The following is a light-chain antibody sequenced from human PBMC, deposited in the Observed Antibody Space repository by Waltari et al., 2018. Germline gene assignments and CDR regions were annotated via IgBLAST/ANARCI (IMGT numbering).Light chain of an antibody. CDR3: FSHTSSITVV. V-gene: IGLV2-14*03. CDR2: DVS. J-gene: IGLJ2*01. Sequence: QSALTQPASVSGSPGQSITISCPGTSSDVGGYNYVSWYQQHPGKAPKLMIYDVSNRPSGVSNRFSGSKSDNTASLTISGLQAEDEADYYCFSHTSSITVVFGGGTKLTVL. CDR1: SSDVGGYNY.